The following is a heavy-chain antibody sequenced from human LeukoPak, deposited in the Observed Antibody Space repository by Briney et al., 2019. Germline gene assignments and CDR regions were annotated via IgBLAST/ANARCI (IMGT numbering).Heavy chain of an antibody. D-gene: IGHD2-2*01. CDR3: ARGYCSSTSCYDWFDP. CDR1: GYTFTGYY. V-gene: IGHV1-2*02. J-gene: IGHJ5*02. CDR2: INPNSGDT. Sequence: ASVKVSCKASGYTFTGYYIHWVRQAPGQGLEWMGWINPNSGDTNYAQKFQGRVTMTRDTSISTAYMELSRLRSDDTAVYYCARGYCSSTSCYDWFDPWGQGTLVTVSS.